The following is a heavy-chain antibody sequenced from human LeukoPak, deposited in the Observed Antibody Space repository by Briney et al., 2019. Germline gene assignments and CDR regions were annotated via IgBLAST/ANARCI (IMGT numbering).Heavy chain of an antibody. CDR2: INHSGST. J-gene: IGHJ6*03. V-gene: IGHV4-34*01. Sequence: SDTLSLTCAVYGGSFSGYYWSWIRQPPGKGLEWIGEINHSGSTNYNPSLKSRVTISVDTSKNQFSLNLSSVTAADTAVYYCARAYYYMDVWGKGTTVTVSS. CDR3: ARAYYYMDV. CDR1: GGSFSGYY.